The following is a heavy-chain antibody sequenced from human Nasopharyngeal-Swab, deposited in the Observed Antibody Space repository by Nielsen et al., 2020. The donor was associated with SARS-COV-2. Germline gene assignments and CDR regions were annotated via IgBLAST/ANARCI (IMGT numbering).Heavy chain of an antibody. CDR3: ASTDTAMERSPFDP. V-gene: IGHV3-64*01. J-gene: IGHJ5*02. Sequence: GESLKISCAASGFTFSSYAMHWVRQAPGKGLEYVSAISSNGGSTYYANSVKGRFTISRDNSKNTLYLQMGSLRAEDMAVYYCASTDTAMERSPFDPWGQGTLVTVSS. D-gene: IGHD5-18*01. CDR1: GFTFSSYA. CDR2: ISSNGGST.